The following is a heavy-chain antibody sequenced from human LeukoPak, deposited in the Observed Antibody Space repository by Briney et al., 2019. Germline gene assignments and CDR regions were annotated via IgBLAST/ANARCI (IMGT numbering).Heavy chain of an antibody. CDR3: AKSRGGSFPGGFDP. CDR1: GFTFSSYW. CDR2: IKQDGSEK. D-gene: IGHD2-15*01. Sequence: GGSLRLSCAASGFTFSSYWMSWVRQAPGKGLEWVANIKQDGSEKYYVDSVKGRFTISRDNAKNSLYLQMNSLRAEDTAIYYCAKSRGGSFPGGFDPWGHGTLVTISS. J-gene: IGHJ5*02. V-gene: IGHV3-7*01.